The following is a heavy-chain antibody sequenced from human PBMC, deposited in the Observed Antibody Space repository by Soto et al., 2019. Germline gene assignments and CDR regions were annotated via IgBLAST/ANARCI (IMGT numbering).Heavy chain of an antibody. Sequence: GGSLRLSCAASGFTFSSYGMHWVRQAPGKGLEWVAVISYDGSNKYYADSVKGRFTISRDNSKNTLYLQMNSLRAEDTAVYYCAKDRGHLWFGELYSWGQGTLVTVSS. J-gene: IGHJ5*02. CDR1: GFTFSSYG. D-gene: IGHD3-10*01. CDR2: ISYDGSNK. CDR3: AKDRGHLWFGELYS. V-gene: IGHV3-30*18.